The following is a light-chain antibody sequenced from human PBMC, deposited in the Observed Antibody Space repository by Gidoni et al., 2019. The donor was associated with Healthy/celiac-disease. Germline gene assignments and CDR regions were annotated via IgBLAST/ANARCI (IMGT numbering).Light chain of an antibody. CDR2: DAS. CDR3: QQYNSYPIMYT. CDR1: QRISSW. J-gene: IGKJ2*01. Sequence: DIQMTQSPSTLSASVGDRVTITCRASQRISSWLAWYQQKPGKAPKLLIYDASSLESGVPSRFSCSGSGTEFTLTISSLQPDDFATYYCQQYNSYPIMYTFGQGTKLEIK. V-gene: IGKV1-5*01.